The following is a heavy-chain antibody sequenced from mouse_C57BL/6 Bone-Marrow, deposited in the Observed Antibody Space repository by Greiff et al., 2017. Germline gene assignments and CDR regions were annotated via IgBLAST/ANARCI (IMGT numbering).Heavy chain of an antibody. J-gene: IGHJ4*01. CDR3: ARGDDCYYEDYAMDD. CDR1: GYTFTSYW. V-gene: IGHV1-69*01. CDR2: IDPSVSYT. Sequence: VQLQQPGAELVMPGASVKLSCKASGYTFTSYWMHWVKQRPGQGLEWIGEIDPSVSYTNYNQKFKGKSTLTVDNSSSTAYMPLSSLTSEDSAVNYWARGDDCYYEDYAMDDWGQGTSVTVSS. D-gene: IGHD2-3*01.